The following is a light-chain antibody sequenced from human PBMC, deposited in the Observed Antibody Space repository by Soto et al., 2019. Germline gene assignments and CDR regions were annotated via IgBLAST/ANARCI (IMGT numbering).Light chain of an antibody. J-gene: IGKJ3*01. CDR1: QSVSSN. Sequence: EIVMTQSPATLSVSPGERATLSCRASQSVSSNLAWYQQKPGQGPRLLIYGASTRATGIPARFSGSGSGTEFTLTISSLQSEDFAVYYCQQYSNWPYIFGPGTKVDIK. V-gene: IGKV3-15*01. CDR2: GAS. CDR3: QQYSNWPYI.